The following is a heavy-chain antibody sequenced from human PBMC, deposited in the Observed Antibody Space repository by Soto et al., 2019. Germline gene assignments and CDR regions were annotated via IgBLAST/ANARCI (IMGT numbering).Heavy chain of an antibody. CDR1: GFTFSSYA. Sequence: QVQLVESGGGVVQPGRSLRLSCAASGFTFSSYAMHWVRQAPGKGLEWVAVISYDGGKNYYADSVKGRFTISRDNSKNTLYLQMNSRRAEDTAVFYCARDRSSRSSLLNGMDVWGQGTTVTVSS. CDR2: ISYDGGKN. CDR3: ARDRSSRSSLLNGMDV. D-gene: IGHD6-6*01. V-gene: IGHV3-30-3*01. J-gene: IGHJ6*02.